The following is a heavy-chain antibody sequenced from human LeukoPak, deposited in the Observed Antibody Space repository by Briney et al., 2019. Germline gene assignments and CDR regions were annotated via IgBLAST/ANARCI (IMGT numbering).Heavy chain of an antibody. CDR2: IYYSGST. Sequence: SETLSLTCTVSGGSISSGDYYWSWIRQPPGKGLEWIGYIYYSGSTYYNPSLKSRVTISVDTSKNQFSLKLSSVTAADTAVYDCARVSSLYDFWSGYYSINWFDPWGQGTLVTVSS. V-gene: IGHV4-30-4*08. CDR3: ARVSSLYDFWSGYYSINWFDP. D-gene: IGHD3-3*01. CDR1: GGSISSGDYY. J-gene: IGHJ5*02.